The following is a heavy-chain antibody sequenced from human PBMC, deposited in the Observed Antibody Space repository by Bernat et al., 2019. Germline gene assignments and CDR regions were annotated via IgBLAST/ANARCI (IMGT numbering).Heavy chain of an antibody. D-gene: IGHD3-3*01. V-gene: IGHV1-69*01. CDR2: IIPILGTA. Sequence: QVQLVQSGAEVKKPGSSVKVSCKASGGTFSSYAISWVRQAPGQGREWMGGIIPILGTANYAQKFQGRVTITADEATSTAYMELSSLRSEDTAVYYCARATGIFGVVTPRLGAFDIWGQGTMVTVSS. CDR1: GGTFSSYA. CDR3: ARATGIFGVVTPRLGAFDI. J-gene: IGHJ3*02.